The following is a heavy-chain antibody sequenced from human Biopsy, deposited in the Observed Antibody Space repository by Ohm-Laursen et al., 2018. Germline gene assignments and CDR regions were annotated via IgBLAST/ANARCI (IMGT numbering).Heavy chain of an antibody. D-gene: IGHD4-23*01. Sequence: PSETLSLTCIVSGGSVSSGGFYWSWIRQHPGKGLEWIGHIYYSGTTYYNPSLKSLVTISVDTSKNQFSLKPNSVTAADTAVYYWARRPYGGTRYWYFDLWGRGTLVTVSS. CDR3: ARRPYGGTRYWYFDL. V-gene: IGHV4-31*01. CDR2: IYYSGTT. J-gene: IGHJ2*01. CDR1: GGSVSSGGFY.